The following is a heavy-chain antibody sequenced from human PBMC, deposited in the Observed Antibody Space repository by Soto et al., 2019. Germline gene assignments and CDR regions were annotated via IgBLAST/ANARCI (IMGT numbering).Heavy chain of an antibody. D-gene: IGHD5-12*01. Sequence: QVQLVQSGAEVKKPGSSVTVSCKASGGTFGKAAISWVRQAHGQGLEWMGGIIPIFPTPDYAQKFQGRVTITAAEATRTAYMELTSLRSEATAVYYCARDKGRLQFGGNCYYAMDVWCQGTTVTVSS. CDR2: IIPIFPTP. CDR1: GGTFGKAA. V-gene: IGHV1-69*12. CDR3: ARDKGRLQFGGNCYYAMDV. J-gene: IGHJ6*02.